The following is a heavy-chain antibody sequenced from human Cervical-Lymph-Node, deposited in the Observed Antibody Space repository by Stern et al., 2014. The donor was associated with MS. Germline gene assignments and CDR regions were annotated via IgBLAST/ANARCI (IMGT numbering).Heavy chain of an antibody. CDR1: GYNFTNYA. CDR2: ISTNTGNP. V-gene: IGHV7-4-1*01. J-gene: IGHJ6*01. CDR3: ARPDFRTAWNGNQKTYVYYGLDV. D-gene: IGHD3/OR15-3a*01. Sequence: QVQLVQSGSELKKPGASVRVSCKASGYNFTNYAINWVRQAPGQGLEWMGWISTNTGNPTYAQEFTGRFVFSLDTSVSTSYMQIDNLKTEDTGVYFCARPDFRTAWNGNQKTYVYYGLDVWGQGTTVTVSS.